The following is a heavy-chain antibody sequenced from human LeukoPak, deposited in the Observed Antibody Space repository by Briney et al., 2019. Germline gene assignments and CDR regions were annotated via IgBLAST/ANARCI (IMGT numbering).Heavy chain of an antibody. D-gene: IGHD4-17*01. CDR2: IYYSGST. Sequence: SETLSLTCTVSGGSISSYYWSCIRQPPGKGLEWIGYIYYSGSTNYNPSLKSRVTISVDTSKNQFSLKLSSVTAADTAVYYCARTLTVTIAFDIWGQGTMVTVSS. CDR3: ARTLTVTIAFDI. CDR1: GGSISSYY. V-gene: IGHV4-59*08. J-gene: IGHJ3*02.